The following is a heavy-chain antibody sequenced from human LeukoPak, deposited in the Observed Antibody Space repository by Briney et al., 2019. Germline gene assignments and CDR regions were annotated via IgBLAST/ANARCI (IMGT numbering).Heavy chain of an antibody. Sequence: GGSLRLSCAASGFTFSSFWMHWVRQVPGKGLVWVSRINTGATDTVYADSVKGRFTISRDKAKNTLYLQMNSLSAEETAVYYCVRGSFGPDIWGQGTMVTVSS. J-gene: IGHJ3*02. CDR2: INTGATDT. CDR1: GFTFSSFW. CDR3: VRGSFGPDI. V-gene: IGHV3-74*01. D-gene: IGHD3/OR15-3a*01.